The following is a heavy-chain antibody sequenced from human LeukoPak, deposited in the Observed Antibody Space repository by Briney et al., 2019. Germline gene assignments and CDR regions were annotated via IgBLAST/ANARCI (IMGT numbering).Heavy chain of an antibody. CDR2: TYYRSKWYT. J-gene: IGHJ4*02. V-gene: IGHV6-1*01. CDR1: GDSVSSNSAA. Sequence: SQTPSLTCAISGDSVSSNSAAWNWIRQSPSRGLEWLGRTYYRSKWYTEYAASVRGRITIRPDTSRNQFSLGLHSVTPDDTAIYYCARVSANYVEMATTGIDSWGQGTLVSVSS. CDR3: ARVSANYVEMATTGIDS. D-gene: IGHD5-24*01.